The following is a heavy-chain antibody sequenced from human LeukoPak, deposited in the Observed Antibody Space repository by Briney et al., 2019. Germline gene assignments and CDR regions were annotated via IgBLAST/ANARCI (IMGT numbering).Heavy chain of an antibody. J-gene: IGHJ4*02. Sequence: AASVKVSCKASGYTFTTYSMHWVRQAPGQRLEWMGWINAGNGNTKYSQKFQGRVTITRDTSASTAYMELSSLRSEDTTVYYCARADSNKKYYYDSSGYNLFDYWGQGTLVTVSS. D-gene: IGHD3-22*01. CDR3: ARADSNKKYYYDSSGYNLFDY. CDR2: INAGNGNT. V-gene: IGHV1-3*01. CDR1: GYTFTTYS.